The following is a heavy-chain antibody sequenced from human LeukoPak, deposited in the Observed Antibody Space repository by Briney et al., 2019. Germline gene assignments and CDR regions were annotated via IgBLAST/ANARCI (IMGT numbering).Heavy chain of an antibody. CDR2: IYTSGST. Sequence: SETLSLTCTVSGGSISSYYWSWIRQPAGKGLEWIGRIYTSGSTNYNPSLKSRVTMSVDTSKNQFSLKLSSVTAADTAVYYCVREVRKWTTTLYYYYGMDVWGQGTTVTVSS. D-gene: IGHD4-17*01. V-gene: IGHV4-4*07. CDR1: GGSISSYY. CDR3: VREVRKWTTTLYYYYGMDV. J-gene: IGHJ6*02.